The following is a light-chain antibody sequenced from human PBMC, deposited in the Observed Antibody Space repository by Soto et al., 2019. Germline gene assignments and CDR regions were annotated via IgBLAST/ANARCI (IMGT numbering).Light chain of an antibody. CDR2: GSF. CDR3: QQYNTWPRT. CDR1: QSVSSY. V-gene: IGKV3-15*01. Sequence: EFVLTQSPGTLSLSPGERATLSCRASQSVSSYLAWYQQKPGQAPRLLIVGSFARATGIPARFSGSGSGTEFTLTITSLQSEDFAIYYCQQYNTWPRTFGQGTKVDNK. J-gene: IGKJ1*01.